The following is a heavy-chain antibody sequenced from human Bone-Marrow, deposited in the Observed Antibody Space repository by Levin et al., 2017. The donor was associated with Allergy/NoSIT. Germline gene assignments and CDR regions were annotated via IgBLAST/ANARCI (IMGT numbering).Heavy chain of an antibody. CDR1: GFTVSDYF. V-gene: IGHV3-66*01. CDR3: ARGHMDV. Sequence: GESLKISCAASGFTVSDYFMSWVRQAPGKGLECVSVISTGGGAYYSDSVKGRFTVSRDNSKNTLYLQMTTLRAEDTAIYYCARGHMDVWGKGTTVTVSS. CDR2: ISTGGGA. J-gene: IGHJ6*03.